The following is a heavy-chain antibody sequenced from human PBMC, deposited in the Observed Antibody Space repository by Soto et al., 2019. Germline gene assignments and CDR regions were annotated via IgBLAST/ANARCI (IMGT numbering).Heavy chain of an antibody. D-gene: IGHD2-8*02. V-gene: IGHV3-30-3*02. J-gene: IGHJ4*02. CDR1: GFTFSSYA. Sequence: GSLRLSCASSGFTFSSYAMHWVRQAPGKGLEWVALISYNGDNIYYADSVKGRFTISRDNSKNTLFLQMNSLRAEDTAVYYCAKRGDSTGKNDFDYWGQGTLVTVSS. CDR3: AKRGDSTGKNDFDY. CDR2: ISYNGDNI.